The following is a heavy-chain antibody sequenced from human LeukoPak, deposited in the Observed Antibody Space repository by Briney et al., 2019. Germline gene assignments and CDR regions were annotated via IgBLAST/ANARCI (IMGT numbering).Heavy chain of an antibody. D-gene: IGHD2-15*01. J-gene: IGHJ3*02. CDR3: ARGAAGAFDI. CDR2: TYYRSKWYN. Sequence: SQTLSLTCAISGDSVSSNTAAGNWIRQSPSRGLEWLGRTYYRSKWYNDYTVSVKSRITVNPDTSKNQFSLQLNSVTPEDTAVYFCARGAAGAFDIWGQGTMVTVSS. CDR1: GDSVSSNTAA. V-gene: IGHV6-1*01.